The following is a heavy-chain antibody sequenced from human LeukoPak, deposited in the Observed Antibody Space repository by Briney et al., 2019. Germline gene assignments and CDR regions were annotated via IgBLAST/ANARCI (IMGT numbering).Heavy chain of an antibody. J-gene: IGHJ3*02. CDR2: IIPIFGTA. Sequence: SVKVSCKASGGTFSSYAISWVRHAPGQGLEWMGGIIPIFGTANYAQKFQGRVTITTDESTSTAYMELSSLRSEDTAVYYCATPPAREKYCCGGSCYSADAFDIWGQGTMVTDSS. D-gene: IGHD2-15*01. V-gene: IGHV1-69*05. CDR3: ATPPAREKYCCGGSCYSADAFDI. CDR1: GGTFSSYA.